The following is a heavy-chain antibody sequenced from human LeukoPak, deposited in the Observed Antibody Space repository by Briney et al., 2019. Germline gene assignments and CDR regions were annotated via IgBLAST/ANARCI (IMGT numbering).Heavy chain of an antibody. CDR1: GFTFSSYS. Sequence: GGSLRLSCAASGFTFSSYSMNWVRQAPGKGLEWVSSISRNSNYIYYADSVKGRFTISRGNAKNSLYLQMSSLRAEDTAVYYCAKEVAAAVNYWGRGTQVTVSS. J-gene: IGHJ4*02. V-gene: IGHV3-21*01. CDR2: ISRNSNYI. D-gene: IGHD6-13*01. CDR3: AKEVAAAVNY.